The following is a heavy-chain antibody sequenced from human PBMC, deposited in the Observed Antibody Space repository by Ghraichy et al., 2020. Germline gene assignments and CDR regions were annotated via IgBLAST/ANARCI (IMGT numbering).Heavy chain of an antibody. J-gene: IGHJ6*03. Sequence: SETLSLTCTVSGGSISSYYWSWIRQSPGKGLEWIGYIYFSGSTNYNPSLRSRVTISIDTSENQFSLKLSSVTAADTAVYYCARHGRIVGATGNYYYYYYYLDVWGKGTTVTVSS. CDR1: GGSISSYY. V-gene: IGHV4-59*01. D-gene: IGHD1-26*01. CDR2: IYFSGST. CDR3: ARHGRIVGATGNYYYYYYYLDV.